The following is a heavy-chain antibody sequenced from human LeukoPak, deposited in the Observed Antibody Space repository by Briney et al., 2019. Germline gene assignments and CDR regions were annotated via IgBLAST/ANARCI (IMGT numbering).Heavy chain of an antibody. CDR3: AREGGFYRPLDY. D-gene: IGHD3-3*01. CDR1: GGSVINTNW. Sequence: SETLSLTCTVSGGSVINTNWWTWVRQPPGKGLEWIGEVHLDGRTNYNPSLESRLTMSVDVSENQVSLKLTSVTAADTAVYYCAREGGFYRPLDYSGQGTLVTVSS. J-gene: IGHJ4*02. CDR2: VHLDGRT. V-gene: IGHV4-4*02.